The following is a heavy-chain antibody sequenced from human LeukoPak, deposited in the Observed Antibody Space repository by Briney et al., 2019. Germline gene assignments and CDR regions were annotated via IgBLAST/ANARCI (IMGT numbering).Heavy chain of an antibody. J-gene: IGHJ4*02. V-gene: IGHV1-46*01. CDR2: INPSGGST. D-gene: IGHD4-17*01. CDR1: GGTFSSYA. Sequence: ASVTVSCTASGGTFSSYAISWVRQAPGQGLEWMGIINPSGGSTSYAQKFQGRVTMTRDTSTSTVYMELSSLRSEDTAVYYCARMTTGDYWGQGTLVTVSS. CDR3: ARMTTGDY.